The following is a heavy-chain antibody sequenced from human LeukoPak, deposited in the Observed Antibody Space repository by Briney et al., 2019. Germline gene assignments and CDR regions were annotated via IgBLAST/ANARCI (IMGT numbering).Heavy chain of an antibody. D-gene: IGHD6-13*01. CDR2: IYTSGST. CDR1: GGSISSYY. Sequence: PSETLSLTCTVSGGSISSYYWSWIRQPAGEGLEWIGRIYTSGSTNYNPSLKSRVTMSVDTSMNQFSLKLSSVTAADTAVYYCARDRQQLVRGDYFDYWGQGTLVTVSS. V-gene: IGHV4-4*07. CDR3: ARDRQQLVRGDYFDY. J-gene: IGHJ4*02.